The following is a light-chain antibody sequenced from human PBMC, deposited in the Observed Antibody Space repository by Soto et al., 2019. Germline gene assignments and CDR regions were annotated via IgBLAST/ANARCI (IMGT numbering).Light chain of an antibody. V-gene: IGKV3-20*01. J-gene: IGKJ1*01. Sequence: EIVLTQSPGTLSLSPGERATLSCRASQSVSSSYLAWYQQKPGQAPRLLIYGASSRATGIPDRFSGSGSGTDHTLTISRLEPEDFAVYFWLQYSSSPRTFGQGTKVEIK. CDR3: LQYSSSPRT. CDR2: GAS. CDR1: QSVSSSY.